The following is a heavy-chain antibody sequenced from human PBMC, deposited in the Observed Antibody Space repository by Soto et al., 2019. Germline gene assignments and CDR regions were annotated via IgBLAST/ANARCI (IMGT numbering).Heavy chain of an antibody. CDR2: INTGNGNT. V-gene: IGHV1-3*04. CDR1: GYTFTSYA. Sequence: ASVKVSCKASGYTFTSYAMHWVRQAPGQRLEWMGWINTGNGNTKYSQKFQGRVTITRNTSISTAYMELSSLRSDDTAVYYCARSTNDYGDRHWGQGTLVTVSS. D-gene: IGHD4-17*01. CDR3: ARSTNDYGDRH. J-gene: IGHJ4*02.